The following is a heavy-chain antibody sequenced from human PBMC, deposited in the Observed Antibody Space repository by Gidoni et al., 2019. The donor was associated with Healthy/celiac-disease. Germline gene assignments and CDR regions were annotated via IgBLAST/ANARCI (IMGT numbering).Heavy chain of an antibody. CDR2: IYYSGST. CDR1: GGSIRRYY. CDR3: ARFPYDFWSGYQSTDFDY. J-gene: IGHJ4*02. Sequence: QVQLQESGPGLVKPSETLSLTCTVSGGSIRRYYWSWIRQPPGKGLEWIGYIYYSGSTNYNPSLKSRVTISVDTSKNQFSLKLSSVTAADTAVYYCARFPYDFWSGYQSTDFDYWGQGTLVTVSS. D-gene: IGHD3-3*01. V-gene: IGHV4-59*01.